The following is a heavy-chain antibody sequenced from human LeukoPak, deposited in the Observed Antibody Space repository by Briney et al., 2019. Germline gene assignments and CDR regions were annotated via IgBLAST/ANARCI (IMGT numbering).Heavy chain of an antibody. CDR2: ISYDGSNK. CDR3: VRVGGAFDI. V-gene: IGHV3-30*03. D-gene: IGHD3-16*01. CDR1: GFTFSDYY. J-gene: IGHJ3*02. Sequence: GGSLRLSCAASGFTFSDYYMNWIRQAPGKGLEWVAVISYDGSNKYYADSVKGRLTISRDNAKNSLYLQMNSLRAEDTAVYYCVRVGGAFDIWGQGTMVTVSS.